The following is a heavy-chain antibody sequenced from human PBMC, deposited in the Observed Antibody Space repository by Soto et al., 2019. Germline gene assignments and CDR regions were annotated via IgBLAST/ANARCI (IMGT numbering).Heavy chain of an antibody. Sequence: GSLRLSCAASGFTFSSYGMHWVRQAPGKGLEWVAVIWYDGSNKYYADSVKGRFTISRDNSKNTLYLQMNSLRAEDTAVYYCARDNDFWSGYPDLYYYYYGMDVWGQGTTVTVSS. D-gene: IGHD3-3*01. CDR1: GFTFSSYG. CDR2: IWYDGSNK. V-gene: IGHV3-33*01. CDR3: ARDNDFWSGYPDLYYYYYGMDV. J-gene: IGHJ6*02.